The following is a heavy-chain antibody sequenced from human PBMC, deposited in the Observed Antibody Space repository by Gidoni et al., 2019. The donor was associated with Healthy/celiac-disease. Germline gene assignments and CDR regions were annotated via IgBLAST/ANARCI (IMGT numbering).Heavy chain of an antibody. V-gene: IGHV3-30*18. Sequence: QVQLVESGGGVVQPGRSLRLSCAASGFTFSSYGMHWVRQAPGKGLEWVAVISYDGSNKYYADSVKGRFTISRDNSKNTLYLQMNSLRAEDTAVYYCAKDLRVATILDYWGQGTLVTVSS. CDR2: ISYDGSNK. J-gene: IGHJ4*02. CDR1: GFTFSSYG. D-gene: IGHD5-12*01. CDR3: AKDLRVATILDY.